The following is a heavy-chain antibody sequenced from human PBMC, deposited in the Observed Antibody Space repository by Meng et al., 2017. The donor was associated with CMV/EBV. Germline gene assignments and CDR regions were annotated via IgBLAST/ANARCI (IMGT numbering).Heavy chain of an antibody. CDR2: IYYSGST. Sequence: GSLRLSCTVSGGSVSSGSYYWSWIRQPPGKGLEWIGYIYYSGSTNYNPSLKSRVTISVDTSKNQFSLKLSSVTPEDTAVYYCARGPRSPTIFGVVIRNYYYGMDVWGQGTTVTVSS. V-gene: IGHV4-61*01. J-gene: IGHJ6*02. CDR3: ARGPRSPTIFGVVIRNYYYGMDV. D-gene: IGHD3-3*01. CDR1: GGSVSSGSYY.